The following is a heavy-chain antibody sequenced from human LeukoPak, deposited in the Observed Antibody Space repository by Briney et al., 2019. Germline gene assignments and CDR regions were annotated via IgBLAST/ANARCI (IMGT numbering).Heavy chain of an antibody. Sequence: GGSLRLSCAASGFTVSSNYMSWVRQAPGKGLEWVSVIYSGGSTCCADSVKGRFTISRENSKNRLYLQMNSLRAEDTAVYYCARAEGYGGELDSWGQGTLVTVSS. CDR3: ARAEGYGGELDS. J-gene: IGHJ4*02. CDR2: IYSGGST. D-gene: IGHD4-23*01. CDR1: GFTVSSNY. V-gene: IGHV3-66*01.